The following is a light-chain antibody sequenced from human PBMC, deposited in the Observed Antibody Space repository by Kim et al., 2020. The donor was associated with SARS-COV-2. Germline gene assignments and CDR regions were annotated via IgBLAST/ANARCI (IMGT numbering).Light chain of an antibody. J-gene: IGLJ2*01. CDR1: SLRSFY. CDR2: GKD. Sequence: SSELTQGPAVSVALGQTVRITCQGDSLRSFYASWYQQKPGQAPVLVIYGKDNRPSGIPDRFSGSSSGNTASLTITGAQAEDEADYYCNSRDNSGNHLTVFGGGTKLTVL. V-gene: IGLV3-19*01. CDR3: NSRDNSGNHLTV.